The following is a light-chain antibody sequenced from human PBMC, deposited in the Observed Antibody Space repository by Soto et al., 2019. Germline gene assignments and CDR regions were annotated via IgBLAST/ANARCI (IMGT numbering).Light chain of an antibody. CDR3: AAWDDSLNGYV. V-gene: IGLV1-44*01. CDR1: SSNIGSNT. CDR2: SNN. Sequence: QSVLTQPPSASGTTGQRVTISCSGRSSNIGSNTVNWYQQLPGTAPKLLIYSNNQRPSGVPDRFSGSKSGTSASLAISGLQSEDEADYYCAAWDDSLNGYVFGTGTKLTVL. J-gene: IGLJ1*01.